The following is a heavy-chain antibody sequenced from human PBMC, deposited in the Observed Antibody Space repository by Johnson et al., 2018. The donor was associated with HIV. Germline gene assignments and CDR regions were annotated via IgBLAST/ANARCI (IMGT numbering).Heavy chain of an antibody. V-gene: IGHV3-13*01. J-gene: IGHJ3*02. Sequence: VQLVESGGGLVQPGGSLRLSCAASGFTFSTYDMHWVRQATGKGLEWVLVIGTAGDTYYPGSVKGRFTISRENAKNSLYLQMNSLRAEDTAVYFCATVWRNEGRHAFDIWGQGTMVTVSS. CDR3: ATVWRNEGRHAFDI. CDR1: GFTFSTYD. CDR2: IGTAGDT. D-gene: IGHD1-1*01.